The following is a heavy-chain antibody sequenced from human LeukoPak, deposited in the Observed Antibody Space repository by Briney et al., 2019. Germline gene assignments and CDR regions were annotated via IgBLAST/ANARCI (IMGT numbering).Heavy chain of an antibody. CDR1: GGSISSYY. CDR2: IYYSGST. Sequence: PSETLSLTCTVSGGSISSYYWSWIRQPPGKGLEWIGYIYYSGSTNYNPSLKSRVTISVDTSKNQFSLKLSSETAADTAVYYCARDRRYYYDSSGYYYGGYYYYGMDVWGQGTTVTVSS. J-gene: IGHJ6*02. V-gene: IGHV4-59*01. D-gene: IGHD3-22*01. CDR3: ARDRRYYYDSSGYYYGGYYYYGMDV.